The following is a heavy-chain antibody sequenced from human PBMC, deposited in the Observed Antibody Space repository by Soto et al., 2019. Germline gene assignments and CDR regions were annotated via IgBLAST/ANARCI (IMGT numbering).Heavy chain of an antibody. V-gene: IGHV4-61*01. Sequence: QVQLQESGPGPVKPSETLSLTCTVSGGSVSSGSYHWSWIRQPPGKGLEWIGYIFFTGSTNYNPSLKSRVTISVDTSKNQFSLKLRSVTAADTAVYYCARDGHGMDVWGQGTTVTVSS. CDR2: IFFTGST. J-gene: IGHJ6*02. CDR1: GGSVSSGSYH. CDR3: ARDGHGMDV.